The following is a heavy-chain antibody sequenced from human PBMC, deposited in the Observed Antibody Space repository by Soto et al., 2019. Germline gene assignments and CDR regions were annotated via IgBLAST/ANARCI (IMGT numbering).Heavy chain of an antibody. CDR1: GYNFATYW. D-gene: IGHD3-3*01. J-gene: IGHJ5*02. CDR2: IYPGDSDT. Sequence: GESLKISCKGSGYNFATYWIAWVRQMPGKGLEYMGIIYPGDSDTRYSPFFQGQVTFSADKSINTAYLQWSSLKASDTAMYYCAAQPNDFWSGYFRREWFEPWGQGTLVTVSS. V-gene: IGHV5-51*01. CDR3: AAQPNDFWSGYFRREWFEP.